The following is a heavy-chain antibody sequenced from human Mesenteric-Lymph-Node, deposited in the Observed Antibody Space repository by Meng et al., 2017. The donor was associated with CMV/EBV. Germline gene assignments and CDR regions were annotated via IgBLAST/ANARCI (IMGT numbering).Heavy chain of an antibody. D-gene: IGHD3-10*01. CDR1: GGTFSRNA. CDR2: ITPILETS. CDR3: ARAAFGELLLGTEY. V-gene: IGHV1-69*06. J-gene: IGHJ4*02. Sequence: KASGGTFSRNAISWVRQAPGQGLEWMGRITPILETSNYAQKFQGRVTLTADKSTGTAYMELSSLRSEDTAVYYCARAAFGELLLGTEYWGQGTLVTVSS.